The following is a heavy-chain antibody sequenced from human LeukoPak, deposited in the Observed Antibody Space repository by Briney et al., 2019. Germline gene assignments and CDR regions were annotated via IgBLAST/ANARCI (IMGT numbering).Heavy chain of an antibody. CDR1: GGSISSYD. D-gene: IGHD6-6*01. J-gene: IGHJ3*02. V-gene: IGHV4-59*01. CDR2: IYYSGST. Sequence: SETLSLTCTVSGGSISSYDWSWIRQPPGKGLEWIGYIYYSGSTNYNPSLKSRVTISVDTSKNQFSLKLSSVTAADTAVYYCASMYSSSPYDAFDIWGQGTMVTVSS. CDR3: ASMYSSSPYDAFDI.